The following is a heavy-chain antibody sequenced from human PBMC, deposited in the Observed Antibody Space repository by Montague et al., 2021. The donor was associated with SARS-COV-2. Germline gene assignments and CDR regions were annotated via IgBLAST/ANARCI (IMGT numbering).Heavy chain of an antibody. CDR1: GGSISSSSYY. CDR2: IYYSGST. J-gene: IGHJ5*02. CDR3: ARQGDQVVFVYWFDP. Sequence: SETLSLTCTVSGGSISSSSYYWGWIRQPPGKGLEWIGSIYYSGSTYYNPSLKSRVTISVDTSKNQFSLKLSSVTAADTAVYYCARQGDQVVFVYWFDPWGQGTLVTVSS. D-gene: IGHD2-15*01. V-gene: IGHV4-39*01.